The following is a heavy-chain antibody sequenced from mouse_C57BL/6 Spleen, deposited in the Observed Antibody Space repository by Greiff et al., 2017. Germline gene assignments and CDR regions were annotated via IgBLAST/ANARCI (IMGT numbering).Heavy chain of an antibody. D-gene: IGHD2-3*01. CDR1: GYTFTSYG. V-gene: IGHV1-81*01. J-gene: IGHJ2*01. CDR2: IYPRSGNT. Sequence: VQLQQSGAELARPGASVKLSCKASGYTFTSYGISWVKQRTGQGLEWIGEIYPRSGNTYYNEKFKGKATLTADKSSSTAYMELRSLTSEDSAVXFCARDYDGYPYYFDYWGQGTTLTVAS. CDR3: ARDYDGYPYYFDY.